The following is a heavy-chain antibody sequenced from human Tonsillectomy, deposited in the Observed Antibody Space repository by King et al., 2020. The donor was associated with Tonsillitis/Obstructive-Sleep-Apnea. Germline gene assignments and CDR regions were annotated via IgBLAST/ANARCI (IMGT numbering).Heavy chain of an antibody. CDR3: AKERYSGDDTDFDY. CDR1: GFTFSNYA. J-gene: IGHJ4*02. V-gene: IGHV3-23*04. D-gene: IGHD5-12*01. Sequence: VQLVESGGGLVPPGGSLRLSCEASGFTFSNYAMTWVRQAPGKGLEWVSAISGTGGSTYYADSMQGRFTISRDNSKNTLYLQMNSLRAEDTAVYYCAKERYSGDDTDFDYWGQGTLVTVSS. CDR2: ISGTGGST.